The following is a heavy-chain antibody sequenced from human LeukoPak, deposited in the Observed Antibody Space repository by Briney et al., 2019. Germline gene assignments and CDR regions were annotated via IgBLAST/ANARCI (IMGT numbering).Heavy chain of an antibody. CDR1: GGSISSSSYY. Sequence: PSEILSLTCTVSGGSISSSSYYWGWIRQPPGKGLEWIGSIYYSGSTYYNPSLKSRVTISVDTSKNQFSLKLSSVTAADTAVYYCARTYYYGSGSTYWGQGTLVTVSS. V-gene: IGHV4-39*01. D-gene: IGHD3-10*01. J-gene: IGHJ4*02. CDR2: IYYSGST. CDR3: ARTYYYGSGSTY.